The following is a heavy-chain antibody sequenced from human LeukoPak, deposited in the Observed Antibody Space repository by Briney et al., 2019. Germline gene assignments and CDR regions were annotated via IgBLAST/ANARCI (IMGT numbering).Heavy chain of an antibody. V-gene: IGHV3-23*01. CDR3: APDLRGAAWSLDD. D-gene: IGHD2-8*02. Sequence: GGSLRLSCAASGFTFSNFAMTWVREAPGKGLEWVSTISDSGGDTYYADSVKGRFTFSRDNSKNTLYLQMDSLRAEDTAVYYCAPDLRGAAWSLDDWGQGTLVTVSS. CDR1: GFTFSNFA. J-gene: IGHJ4*02. CDR2: ISDSGGDT.